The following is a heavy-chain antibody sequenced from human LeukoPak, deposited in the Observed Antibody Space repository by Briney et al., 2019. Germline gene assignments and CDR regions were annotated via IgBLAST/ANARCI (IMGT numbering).Heavy chain of an antibody. CDR1: GFTFSTYW. V-gene: IGHV3-74*01. CDR3: AREIYYSDSSDYGIDY. CDR2: INTDERNT. Sequence: GGSLRLSCAASGFTFSTYWMYWVRQAPGKGLVWVSRINTDERNTGYADSVKGRFTISRDNSKNTLFLQMNSLRAVDTAVYYCAREIYYSDSSDYGIDYWGQGTLVTVSS. J-gene: IGHJ4*02. D-gene: IGHD3-22*01.